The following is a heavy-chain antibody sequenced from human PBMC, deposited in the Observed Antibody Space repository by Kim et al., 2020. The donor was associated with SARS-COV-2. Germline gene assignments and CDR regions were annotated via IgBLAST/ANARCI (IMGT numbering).Heavy chain of an antibody. D-gene: IGHD3-10*01. Sequence: RVTISVDTSKNQFSLKLSSVTAADTAVYYCARGRRYYYGSGSYYPLPFDYWGQGTLVTVSS. V-gene: IGHV4-34*01. J-gene: IGHJ4*02. CDR3: ARGRRYYYGSGSYYPLPFDY.